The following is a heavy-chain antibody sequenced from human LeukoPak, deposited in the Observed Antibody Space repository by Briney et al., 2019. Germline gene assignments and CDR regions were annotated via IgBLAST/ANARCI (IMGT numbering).Heavy chain of an antibody. V-gene: IGHV3-74*01. Sequence: GGSLRLSCAASGFTFSSYWMHWVRQTPGKGLMWVSRIESNGLTLYADSVRDRFTISRDNAKNTVYLQMNSLRADDTAVYYCAKERGTAMVRSYYMDVWGKGTTVTVSS. CDR2: IESNGLT. CDR1: GFTFSSYW. CDR3: AKERGTAMVRSYYMDV. D-gene: IGHD5-18*01. J-gene: IGHJ6*03.